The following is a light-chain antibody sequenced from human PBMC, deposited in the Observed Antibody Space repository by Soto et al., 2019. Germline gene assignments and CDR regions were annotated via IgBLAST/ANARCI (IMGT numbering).Light chain of an antibody. Sequence: QSALTQPPSASGSPGQSVTISCTGTSSDVGGYNYVSWYQQHPGKAPKLMIYEVTKRPSGVPDHFSGSKSANTASLTVSGLQAEDEADYYCSSYGGGNNLLFGGGTKVTVL. V-gene: IGLV2-8*01. CDR2: EVT. CDR3: SSYGGGNNLL. CDR1: SSDVGGYNY. J-gene: IGLJ2*01.